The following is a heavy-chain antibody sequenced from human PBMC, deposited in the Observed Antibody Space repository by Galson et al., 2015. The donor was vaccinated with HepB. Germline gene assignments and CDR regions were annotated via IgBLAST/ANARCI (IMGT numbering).Heavy chain of an antibody. CDR3: ARTYYDFWSGYYRHRNWFDP. J-gene: IGHJ5*02. Sequence: SCKASGGTFSSYAISWVRQAPGQGLEWMGGIIPIFGTANYAQKFQGRVTITADESTSTAYMELSSLRSEDTAVYYCARTYYDFWSGYYRHRNWFDPWGQGTLVTVSS. CDR2: IIPIFGTA. CDR1: GGTFSSYA. D-gene: IGHD3-3*01. V-gene: IGHV1-69*01.